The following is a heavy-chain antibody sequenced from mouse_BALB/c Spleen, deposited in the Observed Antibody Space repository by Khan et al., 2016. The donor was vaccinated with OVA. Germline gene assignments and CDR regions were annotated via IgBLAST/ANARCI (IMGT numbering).Heavy chain of an antibody. Sequence: HLKESGLGLVAPSQSLSITCTVSGFSLTYYGVNWVRQPPGKGLEWLGVIWGDGATNHHSGLKSRLSITKDTSKSQVFLKLNSLQTDDTATYYCARFTTATGNYYVMDYWGQGTSVTVSS. J-gene: IGHJ4*01. CDR2: IWGDGAT. V-gene: IGHV2-3*01. CDR1: GFSLTYYG. CDR3: ARFTTATGNYYVMDY. D-gene: IGHD1-2*01.